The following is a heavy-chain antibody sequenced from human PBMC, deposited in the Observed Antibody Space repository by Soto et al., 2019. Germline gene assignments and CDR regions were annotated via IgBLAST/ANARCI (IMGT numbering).Heavy chain of an antibody. Sequence: GGCLRLACVGSGFTFSDSVMGWVRPAPGKGLEWVSVMSGDGRARSALYVMGQFTISRNNSKNTLYLQMTSMRAEDAAAYSCVKWHISNLDSLTFPGFDFWGHGTQVTVSS. J-gene: IGHJ4*01. CDR1: GFTFSDSV. D-gene: IGHD3-22*01. CDR2: MSGDGRAR. CDR3: VKWHISNLDSLTFPGFDF. V-gene: IGHV3-23*01.